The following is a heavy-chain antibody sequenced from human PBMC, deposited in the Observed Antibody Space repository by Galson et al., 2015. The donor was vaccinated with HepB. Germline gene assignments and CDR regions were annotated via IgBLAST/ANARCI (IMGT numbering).Heavy chain of an antibody. V-gene: IGHV3-33*01. CDR1: GFTFSSYG. Sequence: SLRLSCAASGFTFSSYGMHWVRQAPGKGLEWVAVIWYDGSNKYYADSVKGRFTISRDNSKNTLYLQMNSLGAEDTAVYYCARDLNYELVPAAILPGDWGQGTLVTVSS. CDR2: IWYDGSNK. J-gene: IGHJ4*02. D-gene: IGHD2-2*02. CDR3: ARDLNYELVPAAILPGD.